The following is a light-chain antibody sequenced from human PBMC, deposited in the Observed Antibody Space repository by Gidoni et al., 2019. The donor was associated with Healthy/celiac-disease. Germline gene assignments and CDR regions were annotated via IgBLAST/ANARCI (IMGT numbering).Light chain of an antibody. CDR3: SSYTSSSTGV. CDR2: EVS. CDR1: SSDVGGYNY. J-gene: IGLJ2*01. V-gene: IGLV2-14*01. Sequence: QSVLTQPASVSGSPGQSITITCTGTSSDVGGYNYVSWYQQHTRKAPNLMIYEVSNRPSGVSNRFSASKSGNTASLTISGLQAEDEADYYCSSYTSSSTGVFGGGTKLTVL.